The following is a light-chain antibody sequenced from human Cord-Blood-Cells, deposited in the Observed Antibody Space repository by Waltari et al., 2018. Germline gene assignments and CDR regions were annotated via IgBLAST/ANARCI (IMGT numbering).Light chain of an antibody. CDR3: CSYAGSSTYVV. CDR2: EVS. Sequence: QSALTQPASVSGSPGQSTTISCPGTRSDAGSYNLYSCYQQHPGKAHKRMIYEVSKRPSGVSNRFSCSKSGNTASLTISGLQAEDEADYSCCSYAGSSTYVVFGGGTKLTVL. V-gene: IGLV2-23*02. CDR1: RSDAGSYNL. J-gene: IGLJ2*01.